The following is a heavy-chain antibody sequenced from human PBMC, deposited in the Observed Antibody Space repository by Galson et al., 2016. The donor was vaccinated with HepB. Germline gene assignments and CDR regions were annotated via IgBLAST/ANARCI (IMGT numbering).Heavy chain of an antibody. CDR1: AFTFSSYG. CDR3: ARKHVYDWGLDC. Sequence: SLRLSCAASAFTFSSYGMHWVRQAPGKGLEWVALIWQDGNNKYYADSVKGRFTISRDNSKNTLYLQMNSLRAEDTAVYYCARKHVYDWGLDCWGQGTLVTVSS. D-gene: IGHD3-9*01. CDR2: IWQDGNNK. J-gene: IGHJ4*02. V-gene: IGHV3-33*01.